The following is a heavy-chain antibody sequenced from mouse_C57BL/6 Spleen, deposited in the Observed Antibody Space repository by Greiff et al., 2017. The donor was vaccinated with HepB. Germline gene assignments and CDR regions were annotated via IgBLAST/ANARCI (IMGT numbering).Heavy chain of an antibody. CDR1: GFTFSSYA. Sequence: EVKLMESGGGLVKPGGSLKLSCAASGFTFSSYAMSWVRQTPEKRLEWVATISDGGSYTYYPDNVKGRFTISRDNAKNNLYLQMSHLKSEDTAMYYCARDRYYGNSYYFDYWGQGTTLTVSS. CDR2: ISDGGSYT. CDR3: ARDRYYGNSYYFDY. J-gene: IGHJ2*01. D-gene: IGHD2-1*01. V-gene: IGHV5-4*01.